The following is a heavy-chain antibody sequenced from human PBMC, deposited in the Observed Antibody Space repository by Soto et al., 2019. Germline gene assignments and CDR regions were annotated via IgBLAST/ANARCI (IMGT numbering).Heavy chain of an antibody. Sequence: QLQLVQSAAEVKKPGASVRVSCKAYGYPFIKYGISWIRQALEQGLEWMGWIKVDSGYTNYAQKFQGRVTMNTDTSADTAFMELRSLRFDDTAVYFCATSYDTGFDPWGQGTLVSVSS. J-gene: IGHJ5*02. D-gene: IGHD3-9*01. CDR1: GYPFIKYG. CDR3: ATSYDTGFDP. V-gene: IGHV1-18*04. CDR2: IKVDSGYT.